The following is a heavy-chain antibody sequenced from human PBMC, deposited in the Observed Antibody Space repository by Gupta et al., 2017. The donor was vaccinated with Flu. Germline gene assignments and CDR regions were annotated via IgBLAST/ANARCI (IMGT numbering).Heavy chain of an antibody. CDR3: TREGYTKAPDY. J-gene: IGHJ4*02. Sequence: EVQLVESGVGLVQPGRSMRLSCPASGFSFGAYVMRWFRQAPGHGLEWVGIIRSRLHGGTIYLAASVQGRFTITRYYSSSIAYLQMDSLKTEDTAVYYCTREGYTKAPDYWGQGTLVTVSS. CDR1: GFSFGAYV. CDR2: IRSRLHGGTI. V-gene: IGHV3-49*03. D-gene: IGHD2-15*01.